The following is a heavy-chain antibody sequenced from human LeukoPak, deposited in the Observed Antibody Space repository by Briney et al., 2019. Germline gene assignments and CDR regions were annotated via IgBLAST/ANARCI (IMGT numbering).Heavy chain of an antibody. CDR2: ISPGDSDA. CDR1: GYSFTSYW. CDR3: ARRRDLYSGSYYPFDY. V-gene: IGHV5-51*01. Sequence: GESLKISCKGSGYSFTSYWIGWVRQMPGKGLKWMGIISPGDSDARYSPSFQGQVTISADKSISTAYLQWSSLKASDTATYYCARRRDLYSGSYYPFDYWGQGTLVTVSS. D-gene: IGHD1-26*01. J-gene: IGHJ4*02.